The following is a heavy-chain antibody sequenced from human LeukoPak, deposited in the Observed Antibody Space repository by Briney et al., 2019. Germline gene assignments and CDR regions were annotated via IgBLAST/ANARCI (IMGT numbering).Heavy chain of an antibody. CDR1: GGSISSGGYY. CDR2: IYYSGST. V-gene: IGHV4-31*03. J-gene: IGHJ4*02. D-gene: IGHD1-26*01. Sequence: PSETLSLTCTVSGGSISSGGYYWSWIRQHPGKGLEWIGYIYYSGSTYYNPSLKGRVTISVDTSKNQFSLKLSSVTAADTAVYYCAGGEWELPGDYWGQGTLVTVSS. CDR3: AGGEWELPGDY.